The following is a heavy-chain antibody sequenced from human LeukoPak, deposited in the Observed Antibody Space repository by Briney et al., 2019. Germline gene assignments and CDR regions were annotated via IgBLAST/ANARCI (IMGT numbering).Heavy chain of an antibody. CDR2: IKPDGSDR. CDR3: ARGGHRQKEF. V-gene: IGHV3-7*01. CDR1: GFTFSNYW. J-gene: IGHJ4*02. D-gene: IGHD3-10*01. Sequence: GGSLRLSCAASGFTFSNYWMTWVRQSPGKGLEWVAIIKPDGSDRYSVDSEKGRFTVSRDNAKKSLYLQMSSPRAEDTAVYDCARGGHRQKEFWGQGTLVTVSS.